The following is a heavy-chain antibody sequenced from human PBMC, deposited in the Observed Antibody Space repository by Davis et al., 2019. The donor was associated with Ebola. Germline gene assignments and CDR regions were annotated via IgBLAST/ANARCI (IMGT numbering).Heavy chain of an antibody. D-gene: IGHD1-26*01. CDR1: GFTFSSYA. V-gene: IGHV3-23*01. CDR2: ISDDGGST. CDR3: ATLPGYY. Sequence: GESLKISCAASGFTFSSYAMSWVRQAPGKGLEWVSTISDDGGSTYYADSVKGRFTISRDNAKNTLYLQMNNLRVEDTAVYYCATLPGYYWGQGTLVTVSS. J-gene: IGHJ4*02.